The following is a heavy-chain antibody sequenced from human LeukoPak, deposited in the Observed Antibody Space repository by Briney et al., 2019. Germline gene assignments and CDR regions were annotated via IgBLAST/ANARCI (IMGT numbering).Heavy chain of an antibody. CDR1: GYTFTGYY. D-gene: IGHD3-22*01. Sequence: ASVKVSCKASGYTFTGYYIHWVRQAPGQGLEWMGGFDPDSGGTHYAQKFQGRVTMTRDTSISTAYMELSRLRSDDTAVYYCARDPYDSSAYFDYWGQGTLVTVSS. CDR2: FDPDSGGT. J-gene: IGHJ4*02. V-gene: IGHV1-2*02. CDR3: ARDPYDSSAYFDY.